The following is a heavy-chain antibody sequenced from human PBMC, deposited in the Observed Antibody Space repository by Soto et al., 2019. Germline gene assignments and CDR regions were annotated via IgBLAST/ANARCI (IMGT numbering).Heavy chain of an antibody. D-gene: IGHD6-13*01. V-gene: IGHV3-33*06. Sequence: QVQLVESGGGVVQPGRSLRLSCAASGFTFSSYGMHWVRQAPGKGLEWVAIIWYDRSKKYYADSVKGRFTISRDNSKNTLYLQMNSLRAEDTAVYYCAKGGGAAAGIDYWGRGTLVTVSS. CDR3: AKGGGAAAGIDY. CDR2: IWYDRSKK. CDR1: GFTFSSYG. J-gene: IGHJ4*02.